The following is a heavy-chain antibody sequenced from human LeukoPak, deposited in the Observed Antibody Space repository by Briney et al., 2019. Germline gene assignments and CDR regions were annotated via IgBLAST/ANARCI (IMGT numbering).Heavy chain of an antibody. Sequence: GGSLRLSCAASGFAFSSYAMSWVRQAPGKGLEWVSAISGSGGSTYYADSVKGRFTISRDNSKNTLYLQMNSLRAEDTAVYYCACAEVPYIAAADWGQGTLVTVSS. CDR2: ISGSGGST. D-gene: IGHD6-13*01. J-gene: IGHJ4*02. CDR3: ACAEVPYIAAAD. CDR1: GFAFSSYA. V-gene: IGHV3-23*01.